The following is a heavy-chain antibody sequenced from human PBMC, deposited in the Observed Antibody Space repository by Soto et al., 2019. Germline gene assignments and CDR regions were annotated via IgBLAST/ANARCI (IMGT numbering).Heavy chain of an antibody. J-gene: IGHJ3*01. D-gene: IGHD2-15*01. CDR1: GFTFSYYG. CDR2: ITGNGDDS. CDR3: AKEPYCSGPSCYSKAFEV. V-gene: IGHV3-23*01. Sequence: GGALRLSCAAAGFTFSYYGMTWVRQAQGKGLEWVSSITGNGDDSHYADSVTGRFTISRDNARSTLYLEMNSLRVEDTAVYYCAKEPYCSGPSCYSKAFEVWGQGTVVTVSS.